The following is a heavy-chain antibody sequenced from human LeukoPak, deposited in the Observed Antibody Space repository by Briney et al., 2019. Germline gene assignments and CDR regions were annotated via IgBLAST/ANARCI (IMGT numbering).Heavy chain of an antibody. CDR2: IYYSGST. Sequence: PSETLSLTCTVSGGSISSSSYYWGWIRQPPGKGLEWIGSIYYSGSTYYNPSLKSRVTISVDTSKNQFSLKLSSVTAADTAVYYCARDNGGIAASYYFDYWGQGTLVTVSS. CDR3: ARDNGGIAASYYFDY. V-gene: IGHV4-39*02. D-gene: IGHD6-13*01. CDR1: GGSISSSSYY. J-gene: IGHJ4*02.